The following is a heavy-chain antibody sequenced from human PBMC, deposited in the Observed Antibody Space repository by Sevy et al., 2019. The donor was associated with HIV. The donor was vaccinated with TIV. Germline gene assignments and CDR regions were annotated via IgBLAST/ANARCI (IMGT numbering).Heavy chain of an antibody. V-gene: IGHV4-34*01. CDR2: INHSGST. J-gene: IGHJ4*02. CDR1: GGTFSGYY. CDR3: ARAAIGAVAGTSNFDY. Sequence: SETLSLTCAVYGGTFSGYYWSWIGQPPGKGLEWIGEINHSGSTNYNPSLKSRVTISVDTSKNQFSLKLSSLTAADTAVYYCARAAIGAVAGTSNFDYWGQGTLVTVSS. D-gene: IGHD6-19*01.